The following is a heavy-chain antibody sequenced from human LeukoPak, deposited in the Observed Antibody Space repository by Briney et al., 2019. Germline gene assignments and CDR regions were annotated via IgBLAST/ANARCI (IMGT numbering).Heavy chain of an antibody. Sequence: SETLSLTCAVYGGSFSGYYWSWIRQPPGKGLEGIGEINHSGSTNYNPSLKSRVTISVDTSKNQFSLKLSSVTAADTAVYYCGRGRRALRHAFDIWGQGTMVTVSS. CDR3: GRGRRALRHAFDI. CDR1: GGSFSGYY. V-gene: IGHV4-34*01. J-gene: IGHJ3*02. CDR2: INHSGST.